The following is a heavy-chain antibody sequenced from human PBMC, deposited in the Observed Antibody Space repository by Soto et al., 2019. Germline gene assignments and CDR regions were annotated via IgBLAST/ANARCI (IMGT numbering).Heavy chain of an antibody. CDR3: AREGYDSSNYYYYGMDV. CDR1: GGSISSYY. D-gene: IGHD3-22*01. V-gene: IGHV4-59*01. J-gene: IGHJ6*02. Sequence: QVQLQESGPGLVKPSETLSLTCTVSGGSISSYYWSWIRQPPGKGLEWIGYIYYSGSTNYNPSLKSRVTISVDTSKNQFSLKLSSVTAADTAVYYCAREGYDSSNYYYYGMDVWGQGTTVTVSS. CDR2: IYYSGST.